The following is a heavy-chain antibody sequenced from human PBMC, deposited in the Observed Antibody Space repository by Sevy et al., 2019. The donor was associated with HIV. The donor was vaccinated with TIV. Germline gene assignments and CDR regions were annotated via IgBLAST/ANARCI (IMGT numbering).Heavy chain of an antibody. Sequence: SETLSLTCTVSGCSVSSGSYYWSWIRQPPGKGLEWIGYIYYSGSTNYNPSLKSRVTISVDTSKNQFSLKLSSVTAADTAVYYCARVNRDIVVVPAANNWFDPWGQGTLVTVSS. CDR2: IYYSGST. CDR1: GCSVSSGSYY. V-gene: IGHV4-61*01. CDR3: ARVNRDIVVVPAANNWFDP. D-gene: IGHD2-2*01. J-gene: IGHJ5*02.